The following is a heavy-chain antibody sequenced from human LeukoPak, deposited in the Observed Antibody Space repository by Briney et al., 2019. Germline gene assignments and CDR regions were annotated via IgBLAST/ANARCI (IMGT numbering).Heavy chain of an antibody. CDR2: ISSSGSTI. J-gene: IGHJ6*04. CDR3: AELGITMIGGV. D-gene: IGHD3-10*02. CDR1: GFTFSSYE. Sequence: GGSLRPSCAASGFTFSSYEMNWVRQAPGKGLEWVSYISSSGSTIYYADSVKGRFTISRDNAKNSLYLQMNGLRAEDTAVYYCAELGITMIGGVWGKGTTVTISS. V-gene: IGHV3-48*03.